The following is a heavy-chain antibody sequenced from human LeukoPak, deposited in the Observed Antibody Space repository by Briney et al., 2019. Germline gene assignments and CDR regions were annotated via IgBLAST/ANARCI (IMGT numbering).Heavy chain of an antibody. Sequence: GESLRISCKGSGYSFTSYWIGWVRPMPRKGLEWMGIIYPGDSDTRYSPSFQGQVTISADKPISTAYLQWSSLKASDTAMYYCARQTYGDQDYWGQGTLVTVSS. CDR1: GYSFTSYW. V-gene: IGHV5-51*01. CDR2: IYPGDSDT. CDR3: ARQTYGDQDY. D-gene: IGHD4-17*01. J-gene: IGHJ4*02.